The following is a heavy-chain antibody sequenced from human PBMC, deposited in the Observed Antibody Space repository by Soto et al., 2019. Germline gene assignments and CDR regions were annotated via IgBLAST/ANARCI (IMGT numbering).Heavy chain of an antibody. V-gene: IGHV1-3*01. CDR3: ARSRARSLNWFDP. CDR1: GYTFTSYA. Sequence: GASVKVSCKASGYTFTSYAMHWVRQAPGQRLEWMGWINAGNGNTKYSQKFQGRVTITRDTSASTAYMELSSLRSEDTAVYYCARSRARSLNWFDPWGQGTLVTVSS. CDR2: INAGNGNT. J-gene: IGHJ5*02. D-gene: IGHD1-26*01.